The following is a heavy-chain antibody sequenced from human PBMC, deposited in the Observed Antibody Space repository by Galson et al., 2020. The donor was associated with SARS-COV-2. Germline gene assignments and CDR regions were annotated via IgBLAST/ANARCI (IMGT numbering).Heavy chain of an antibody. Sequence: SETLSLTCAVSGYSISSVYYWGWIRQPPGKGLEWIGSIYHSGSTYYNPSLKSRVTISVDTSKNQFSLKLSSVTAADTAVYYCARWDDIAVWFDPWGQGTLVTVSS. CDR1: GYSISSVYY. V-gene: IGHV4-38-2*01. D-gene: IGHD6-19*01. CDR3: ARWDDIAVWFDP. CDR2: IYHSGST. J-gene: IGHJ5*02.